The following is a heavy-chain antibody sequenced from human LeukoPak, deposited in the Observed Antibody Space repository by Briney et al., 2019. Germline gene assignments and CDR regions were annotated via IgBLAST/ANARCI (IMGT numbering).Heavy chain of an antibody. J-gene: IGHJ4*02. CDR1: GYTFTSYG. V-gene: IGHV1-18*01. CDR3: ARDCRLYDFWSGYYTTGIEDY. CDR2: ISAYNGNT. D-gene: IGHD3-3*01. Sequence: ASVKVSCKASGYTFTSYGISWVRQAPGQGLEWMGWISAYNGNTNYAQKLQGRVTMTTDTSTSTAYMELRSLRSDDTAVYYCARDCRLYDFWSGYYTTGIEDYWGQGTLVTVSS.